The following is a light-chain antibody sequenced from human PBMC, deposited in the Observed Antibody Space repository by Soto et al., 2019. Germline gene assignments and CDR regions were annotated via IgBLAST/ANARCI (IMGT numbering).Light chain of an antibody. Sequence: DIQMTQSPPSLSASVGDRVTITCQASQDISNYLSWYQQKPGKAPNLLIYDASNLKTGVTSRFSGSGSGTDFIFIISSLQPEYIATYYCQKYGNLPITFGQGTRLEIK. CDR2: DAS. CDR3: QKYGNLPIT. V-gene: IGKV1-33*01. CDR1: QDISNY. J-gene: IGKJ5*01.